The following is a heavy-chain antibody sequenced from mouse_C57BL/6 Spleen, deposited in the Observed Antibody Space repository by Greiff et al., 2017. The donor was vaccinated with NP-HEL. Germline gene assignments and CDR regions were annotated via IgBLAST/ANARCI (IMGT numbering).Heavy chain of an antibody. Sequence: EVQLVESGGDLVKPGGSLKLSCAASGFTFSSYGMSWVRQTPDKRLEWVATISSGGSYTYYPDSVKGRFTISRDNAKNTLYLQMSSLKSEDTAMYYCARRDYEWYFDVWGTGTTVTVSS. CDR1: GFTFSSYG. V-gene: IGHV5-6*01. CDR3: ARRDYEWYFDV. D-gene: IGHD1-1*01. CDR2: ISSGGSYT. J-gene: IGHJ1*03.